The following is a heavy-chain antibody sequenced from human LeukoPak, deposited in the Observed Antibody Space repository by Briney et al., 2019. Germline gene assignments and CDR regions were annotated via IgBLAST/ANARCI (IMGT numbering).Heavy chain of an antibody. D-gene: IGHD4-23*01. CDR2: IYYSGST. Sequence: PSETLSLTRTVSGGSISSYYWSWIRQPPGKGLEWIGYIYYSGSTNYNPSLKSRVTISVDTSKNQFSLKLSSVTAADTAVYYCARHGGSVDDAFDIWGQGTMVTVSS. CDR3: ARHGGSVDDAFDI. V-gene: IGHV4-59*01. CDR1: GGSISSYY. J-gene: IGHJ3*02.